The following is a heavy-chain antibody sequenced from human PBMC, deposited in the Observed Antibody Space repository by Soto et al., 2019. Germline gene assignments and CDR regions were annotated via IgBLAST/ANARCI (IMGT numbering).Heavy chain of an antibody. CDR2: LGGNSRSA. Sequence: EVQLLESGGDFVHPGGSARLSCAASGFSFTTYAFDWVRQTPGRGLEWVAGLGGNSRSAYYAESVEGRFTISRDNSRNTVFLQMNTLRVEDSATYYCKGHYYVSGTYPHFWGQGTLVTVAP. J-gene: IGHJ4*02. CDR1: GFSFTTYA. V-gene: IGHV3-23*01. CDR3: KGHYYVSGTYPHF. D-gene: IGHD3-16*01.